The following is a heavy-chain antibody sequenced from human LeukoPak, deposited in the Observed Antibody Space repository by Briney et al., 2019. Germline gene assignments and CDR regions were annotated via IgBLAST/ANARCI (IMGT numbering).Heavy chain of an antibody. Sequence: GASVKVSCKASGGTFSSYAISWVRQAPGQGLEWMGGIIPIFGTANYAQKFQGRVTITADKSTSTAYMELSSLRSEDTAVYYCARDGHCSGGSCYSVAFDYGGQGTLVTVSS. CDR3: ARDGHCSGGSCYSVAFDY. J-gene: IGHJ4*02. CDR2: IIPIFGTA. V-gene: IGHV1-69*06. CDR1: GGTFSSYA. D-gene: IGHD2-15*01.